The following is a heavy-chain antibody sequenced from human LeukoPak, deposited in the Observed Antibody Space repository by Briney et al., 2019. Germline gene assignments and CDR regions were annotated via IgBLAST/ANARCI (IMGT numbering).Heavy chain of an antibody. Sequence: GGSLRLSCAASGFTFRSYEMNWVRQAPGKGLEWVSYISSSGTTIYSADSVKGRFTISRDNSKNTLYLQMNSLRAEDTAVYYCAKDWGYSSSQGYYFDYWGQGTVVTVSS. CDR3: AKDWGYSSSQGYYFDY. V-gene: IGHV3-48*03. D-gene: IGHD6-13*01. CDR2: ISSSGTTI. J-gene: IGHJ4*02. CDR1: GFTFRSYE.